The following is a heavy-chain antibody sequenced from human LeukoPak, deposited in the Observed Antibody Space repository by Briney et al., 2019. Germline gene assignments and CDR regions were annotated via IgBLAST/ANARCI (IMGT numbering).Heavy chain of an antibody. CDR3: AERSGYAFPFDP. V-gene: IGHV1-8*02. CDR1: GYTFTGYY. Sequence: GASVKVSCKASGYTFTGYYMHWVRQATGQGLEWMGWMNPNSGNTGYAQKFQGRVTMTRNTSISTAYMELSSLRSEDTAVYYCAERSGYAFPFDPWGQGTLVTVSS. D-gene: IGHD5-12*01. J-gene: IGHJ5*02. CDR2: MNPNSGNT.